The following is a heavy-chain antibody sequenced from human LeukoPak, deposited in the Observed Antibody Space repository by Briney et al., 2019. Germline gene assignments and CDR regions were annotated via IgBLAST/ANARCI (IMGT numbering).Heavy chain of an antibody. J-gene: IGHJ3*02. CDR2: IHYTGTT. V-gene: IGHV4-59*08. CDR3: ATNRVGTYDRPFDI. Sequence: SETLSLTCIVSGGSINSHYWGWIRQTPGKGLEWIGDIHYTGTTKYNPSVKSRVTISIDTSKNQFSLELSSVTATDTAVYFCATNRVGTYDRPFDIWGQGTMVTVSS. CDR1: GGSINSHY. D-gene: IGHD1-26*01.